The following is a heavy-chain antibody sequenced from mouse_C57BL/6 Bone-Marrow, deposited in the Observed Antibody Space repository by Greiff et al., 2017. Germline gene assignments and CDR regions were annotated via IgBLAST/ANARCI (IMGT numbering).Heavy chain of an antibody. Sequence: QVQLQQSGAELVKPGASVKLSCKASGYTFTEYTIHWVKQRSGQGLEWIGWFYPGSGSIKYNEKFKDKATLTADKSSSTVYMELSRLTSEDSAVYFCARHEGGSEYGSSYAWFAYWGQGTLVTVSA. CDR3: ARHEGGSEYGSSYAWFAY. CDR1: GYTFTEYT. CDR2: FYPGSGSI. J-gene: IGHJ3*01. D-gene: IGHD1-1*01. V-gene: IGHV1-62-2*01.